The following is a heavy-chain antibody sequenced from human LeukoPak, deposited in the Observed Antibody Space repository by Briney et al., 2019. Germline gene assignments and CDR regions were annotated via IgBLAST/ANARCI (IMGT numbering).Heavy chain of an antibody. Sequence: GGSLRLSCAASGFTFLNSWMSWVRQAPGKGLEWMANIKPDGSQKYYVDSVKGRFTISRDNAKNSLYLQVDSLRAEDTAVYYCARVRDGDDGPFDYWGQGTLVTVSS. V-gene: IGHV3-7*01. D-gene: IGHD4-17*01. CDR1: GFTFLNSW. J-gene: IGHJ4*02. CDR2: IKPDGSQK. CDR3: ARVRDGDDGPFDY.